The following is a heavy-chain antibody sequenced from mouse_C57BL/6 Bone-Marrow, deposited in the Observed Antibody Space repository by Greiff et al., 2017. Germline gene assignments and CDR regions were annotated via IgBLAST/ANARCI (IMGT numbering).Heavy chain of an antibody. Sequence: DVKLVESGGGLVKPGGSLKLSCAASGFTFSDYGMHWVRQAPEKGLEWVAYISSGSSTIYYAYTVKGRFTISRDNAKNTLFLQMTSLRSEDTAMYYCARHNFDYWGQGTTLTVSS. CDR3: ARHNFDY. CDR2: ISSGSSTI. V-gene: IGHV5-17*01. J-gene: IGHJ2*01. CDR1: GFTFSDYG.